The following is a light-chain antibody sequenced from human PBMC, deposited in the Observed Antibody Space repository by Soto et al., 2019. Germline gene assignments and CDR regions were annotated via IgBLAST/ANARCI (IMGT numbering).Light chain of an antibody. Sequence: QSALTQPASVSGSPGQSITISCTGTSSDVGAYNYVSWYQQHPGKAPKLMIYDVSNRPSGVSNRFSGSKSGNTASLTISGHQAEDEADYYCSSYASSSTLYVFGAGTKLTVL. CDR1: SSDVGAYNY. CDR3: SSYASSSTLYV. J-gene: IGLJ1*01. V-gene: IGLV2-14*01. CDR2: DVS.